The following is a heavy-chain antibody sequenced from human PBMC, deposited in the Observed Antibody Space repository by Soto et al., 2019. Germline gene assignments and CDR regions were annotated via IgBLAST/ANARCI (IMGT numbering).Heavy chain of an antibody. Sequence: QVQLQESGPGLVKPSQTLSLTCTVSGGSISDGAYYWSWIRQPPGKGLEWIGHIYDSGNTYNNPSLKSRLTISVDTSKNHFSLNLNSVTAADTAVYYCASGLSGDKVDQWGQGTLATVSS. V-gene: IGHV4-30-4*01. CDR1: GGSISDGAYY. CDR2: IYDSGNT. CDR3: ASGLSGDKVDQ. J-gene: IGHJ4*02. D-gene: IGHD2-21*01.